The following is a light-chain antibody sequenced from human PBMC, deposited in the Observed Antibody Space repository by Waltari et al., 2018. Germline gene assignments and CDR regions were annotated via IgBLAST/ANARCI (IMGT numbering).Light chain of an antibody. V-gene: IGKV4-1*01. CDR1: QSVLSSSNTKNS. J-gene: IGKJ3*01. CDR2: WAS. CDR3: HQHYSIPFT. Sequence: DIVMTQSPDSLAVSLGERATINCKSSQSVLSSSNTKNSLAWYQQKAGQPPKLLFYWASTRGSGVPDRCSGSGSGTDFTLTISSLQAEDVAVYYCHQHYSIPFTFGPGTKVDIK.